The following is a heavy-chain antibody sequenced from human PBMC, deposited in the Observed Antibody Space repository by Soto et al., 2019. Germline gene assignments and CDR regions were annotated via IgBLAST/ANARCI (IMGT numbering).Heavy chain of an antibody. CDR1: GFTFSSYG. Sequence: ESGGGVVQPGRSLRLSCAASGFTFSSYGMHWVRQAPGKGLEWVAVIWYDGSNKYYADSVKGRFTISRDNSKNTLYLQMNSLRAEDTAVYYCARVRRSSSWYEAGYWGQGTLVTVSS. V-gene: IGHV3-33*01. CDR3: ARVRRSSSWYEAGY. CDR2: IWYDGSNK. D-gene: IGHD6-13*01. J-gene: IGHJ4*02.